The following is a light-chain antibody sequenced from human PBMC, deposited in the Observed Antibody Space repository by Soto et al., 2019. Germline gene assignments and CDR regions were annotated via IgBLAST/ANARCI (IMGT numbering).Light chain of an antibody. V-gene: IGKV3-20*01. CDR2: GAS. J-gene: IGKJ1*01. CDR1: QSVSSSY. Sequence: EIVLMQSPGTLSLSPGERATISCRASQSVSSSYLAWYQQKPGQAPRLLIYGASSRATGIPDRFSGSGSGTDFTLTISRLEPEDFAVYYCQQYGSSPPWTFGQGTKVDIK. CDR3: QQYGSSPPWT.